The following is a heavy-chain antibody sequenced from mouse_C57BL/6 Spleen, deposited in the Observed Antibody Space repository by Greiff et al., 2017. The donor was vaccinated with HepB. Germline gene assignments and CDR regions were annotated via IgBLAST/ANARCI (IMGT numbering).Heavy chain of an antibody. CDR2: IYPGSGNT. D-gene: IGHD1-1*01. Sequence: VQLQQSGAELVRPGASVKLSCKASGYTFTDYYINWVKQRPGQGLEWIARIYPGSGNTYYNEKFKGKATLTAEKSSSTAYMQLSSLTSEDSAVYVCARSHYYGSPWFAYWGQGTLVTVSA. V-gene: IGHV1-76*01. CDR3: ARSHYYGSPWFAY. CDR1: GYTFTDYY. J-gene: IGHJ3*01.